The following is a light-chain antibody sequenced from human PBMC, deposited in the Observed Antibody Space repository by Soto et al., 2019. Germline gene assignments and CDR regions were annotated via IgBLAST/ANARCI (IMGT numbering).Light chain of an antibody. CDR3: QQSYSTPWT. Sequence: DIQMTHSPSSLSASVGDRVTITCLASQSISSYLNWYQQKPGKAPKLLSYAASSLQSGVPSRFSGSGSGTDFTLTITSLQPEDFATYYCQQSYSTPWTFGQGTKVDIK. J-gene: IGKJ1*01. CDR1: QSISSY. V-gene: IGKV1-39*01. CDR2: AAS.